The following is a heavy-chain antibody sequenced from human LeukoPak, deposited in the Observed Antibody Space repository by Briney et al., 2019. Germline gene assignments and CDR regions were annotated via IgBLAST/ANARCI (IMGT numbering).Heavy chain of an antibody. CDR3: ARVAVAGKGNGMDV. J-gene: IGHJ6*02. CDR1: GYTFTSYY. CDR2: INPSGGST. D-gene: IGHD6-19*01. Sequence: ASVKVSCKTSGYTFTSYYKHWVRQAPGQGLEWMGIINPSGGSTSYAPKFRGRVTMTRDTSMSTVYMELSSLRSEDTAVYYCARVAVAGKGNGMDVWGQGTTVTVSS. V-gene: IGHV1-46*01.